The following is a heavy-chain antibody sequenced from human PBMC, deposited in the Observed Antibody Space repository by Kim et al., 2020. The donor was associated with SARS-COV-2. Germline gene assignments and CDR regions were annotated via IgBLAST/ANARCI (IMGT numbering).Heavy chain of an antibody. Sequence: YLESRVTISVDTSRTQFSLKLSSVSAADTAVYYCATTREGLSYFDYFDYWGQGILVTVSS. CDR3: ATTREGLSYFDYFDY. V-gene: IGHV4-39*01. J-gene: IGHJ4*02. D-gene: IGHD3-10*01.